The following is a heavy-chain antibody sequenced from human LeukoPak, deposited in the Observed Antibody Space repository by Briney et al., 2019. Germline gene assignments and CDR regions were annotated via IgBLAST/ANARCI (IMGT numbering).Heavy chain of an antibody. Sequence: GGSLRLSCAASGFTFSTYNMNWVRQAPGKGLEWVSHITSSSTNIYYADSVKGRFTISRDTSKNTLYMQMNNLRVEDTAVYYCVKGFHFDWWGQGTLVTVSS. CDR3: VKGFHFDW. CDR2: ITSSSTNI. J-gene: IGHJ4*02. CDR1: GFTFSTYN. V-gene: IGHV3-48*01.